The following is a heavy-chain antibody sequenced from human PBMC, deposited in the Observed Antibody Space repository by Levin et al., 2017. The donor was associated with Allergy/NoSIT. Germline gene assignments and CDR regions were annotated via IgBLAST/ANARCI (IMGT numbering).Heavy chain of an antibody. D-gene: IGHD6-19*01. CDR1: GLRVTANY. V-gene: IGHV3-53*01. Sequence: QSGGSLRLSCVTSGLRVTANYMSWVRQAPGEGLEWVAVIYSGGTTFYADSVKGRFTISRDTSKNTVYLHMNSLRAEDTAVYYCASDKDRSGWEGGSWGQGTLVTVSS. CDR3: ASDKDRSGWEGGS. CDR2: IYSGGTT. J-gene: IGHJ4*02.